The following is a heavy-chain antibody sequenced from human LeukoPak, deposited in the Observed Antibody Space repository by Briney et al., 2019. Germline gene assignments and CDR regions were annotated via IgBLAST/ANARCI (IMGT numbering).Heavy chain of an antibody. CDR2: IHASGNT. J-gene: IGHJ2*01. V-gene: IGHV4-4*07. Sequence: SETLSLTCTVSGGSISTYYWSWIRQPAGKALEWIGRIHASGNTNYNPSLKSRVTLSVDTSKNQFSLKLNSVTAADTAVYYRARENVARYWYFDLWGRGTLVTVSS. CDR1: GGSISTYY. CDR3: ARENVARYWYFDL.